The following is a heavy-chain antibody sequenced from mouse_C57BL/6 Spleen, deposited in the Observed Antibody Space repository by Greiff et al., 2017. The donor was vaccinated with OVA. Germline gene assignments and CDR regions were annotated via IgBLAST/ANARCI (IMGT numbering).Heavy chain of an antibody. CDR3: ARGVYYGSSYGAMDY. CDR2: IYPGDGDT. Sequence: QVQLQQSGPELVKPGASVKLSCKASGYAFSSSWMNWVKQRPGKGLEWIGRIYPGDGDTNYNGKFKGKATLTADKSSSTAYLQLSSLTSEDSAVYFCARGVYYGSSYGAMDYWGQGTSVTVSS. V-gene: IGHV1-82*01. CDR1: GYAFSSSW. J-gene: IGHJ4*01. D-gene: IGHD1-1*01.